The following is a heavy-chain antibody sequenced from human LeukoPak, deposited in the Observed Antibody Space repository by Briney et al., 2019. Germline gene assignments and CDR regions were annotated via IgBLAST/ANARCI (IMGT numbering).Heavy chain of an antibody. D-gene: IGHD3-3*01. J-gene: IGHJ4*02. CDR3: ARDYDFWSGPDY. Sequence: GGSLRLSCVASGFTFSSYWMHWVRQAPGKGLEWVAVISYDGGNKYYADSVKGRFTISRDNSKNTLYLQMNSLRAEDTAVYYCARDYDFWSGPDYWGQGTLVTVSS. V-gene: IGHV3-30*03. CDR1: GFTFSSYW. CDR2: ISYDGGNK.